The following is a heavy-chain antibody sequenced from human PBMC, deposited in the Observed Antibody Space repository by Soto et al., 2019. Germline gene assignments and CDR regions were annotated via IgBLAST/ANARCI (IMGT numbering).Heavy chain of an antibody. CDR2: VCYRGTT. J-gene: IGHJ4*02. CDR3: ARQGEHSSSYFFDS. V-gene: IGHV4-39*01. CDR1: GDSIDTSSYC. D-gene: IGHD6-6*01. Sequence: ETLSLTCTVSGDSIDTSSYCWGWIRQPPGKGLEWIGSVCYRGTTYYNPSLKSRLTISVDTSKRQFSLKLSSVTAADTAVFYCARQGEHSSSYFFDSWGQGTLVTVSS.